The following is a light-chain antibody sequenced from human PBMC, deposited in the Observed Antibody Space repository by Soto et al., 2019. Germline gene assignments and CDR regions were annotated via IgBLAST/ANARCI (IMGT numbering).Light chain of an antibody. V-gene: IGKV1-39*01. CDR3: QHTYTPPLP. CDR1: QSISNY. Sequence: DIQITQSPSSLSASVGDRVTITCRASQSISNYLNWYQKKPGKAPKVMIYAASSLQSGVPSRFSGSGSGTDFTLTISSLQPEDFGTYYRQHTYTPPLPFGGGTKVDIK. J-gene: IGKJ4*01. CDR2: AAS.